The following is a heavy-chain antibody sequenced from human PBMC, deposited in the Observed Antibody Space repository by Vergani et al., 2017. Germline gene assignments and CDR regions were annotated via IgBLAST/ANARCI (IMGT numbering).Heavy chain of an antibody. Sequence: QVQLPQWGAGLLKPSETLSLTCAVYGGSFSGYYWSWIRQPPGKGLEWIGEINHSGSTNYNPSLKSRVTISVDTSKNQFSLKLSSVTAADTAVYYCARGEVVVVPAAIENWFDPWGQGTLVTVSS. CDR1: GGSFSGYY. CDR2: INHSGST. V-gene: IGHV4-34*01. D-gene: IGHD2-2*02. J-gene: IGHJ5*02. CDR3: ARGEVVVVPAAIENWFDP.